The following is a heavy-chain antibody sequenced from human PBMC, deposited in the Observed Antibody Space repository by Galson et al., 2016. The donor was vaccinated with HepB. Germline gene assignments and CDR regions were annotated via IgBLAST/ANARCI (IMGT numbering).Heavy chain of an antibody. D-gene: IGHD6-13*01. Sequence: SETLSLTCTVSYGSVSSSGYYWGWIRQPPGKGLEWIASISADGTTYSNPSLKSRVPISVDTSTHQFSLSLTSVTAADTAIYYCVRLGTAAAGANRRGSVDWGQGTRVTGSS. J-gene: IGHJ4*02. CDR3: VRLGTAAAGANRRGSVD. CDR2: ISADGTT. CDR1: YGSVSSSGYY. V-gene: IGHV4-39*01.